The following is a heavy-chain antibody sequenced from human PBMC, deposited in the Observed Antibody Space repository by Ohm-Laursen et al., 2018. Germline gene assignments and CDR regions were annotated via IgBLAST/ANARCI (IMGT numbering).Heavy chain of an antibody. V-gene: IGHV4-59*01. CDR1: GGSISGYY. D-gene: IGHD2-2*01. J-gene: IGHJ5*02. Sequence: GTLSLTCTVSGGSISGYYWSWIRQPPGRGLEWIAYIFHNGNAVYNPSLKNRVTISVDTSRNQFSLKLSSVTASDTAVYYCARQVPAATRGRFDNWGQGTLVTVSS. CDR3: ARQVPAATRGRFDN. CDR2: IFHNGNA.